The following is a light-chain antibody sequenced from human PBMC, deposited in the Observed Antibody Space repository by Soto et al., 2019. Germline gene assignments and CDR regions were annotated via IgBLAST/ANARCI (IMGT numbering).Light chain of an antibody. CDR1: QSISSY. Sequence: DIQMTQSPSSLSASVGDRVTITCRASQSISSYLNWYQQKPGKAPKLLIYAASSLQSGVPSRFSGSGPGTDFTLTINSLQPEDFATYYCQQSYSAPRTFGQGTKVAIK. J-gene: IGKJ1*01. CDR2: AAS. CDR3: QQSYSAPRT. V-gene: IGKV1-39*01.